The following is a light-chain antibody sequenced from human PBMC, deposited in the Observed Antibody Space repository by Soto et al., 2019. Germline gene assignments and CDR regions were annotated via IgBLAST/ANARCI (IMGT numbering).Light chain of an antibody. J-gene: IGLJ3*02. Sequence: QSALTQPASVSGSPGQSIAISCTGTSSDVGSYDRVSWHQQHPGKAPTLMIYEVNKRPSGVSNRFSGSKSGNTASLTISGLQAEDEADYYCCSSVGSPNGVFGGGTKLTVL. CDR2: EVN. CDR3: CSSVGSPNGV. CDR1: SSDVGSYDR. V-gene: IGLV2-23*02.